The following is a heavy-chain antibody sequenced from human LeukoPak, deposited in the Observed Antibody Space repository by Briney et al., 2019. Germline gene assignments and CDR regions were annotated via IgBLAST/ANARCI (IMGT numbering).Heavy chain of an antibody. V-gene: IGHV3-21*01. Sequence: PGGSLRLSCADSGFTFSNYNMNWVRQAPGKAMEWVSSITSSGTYTFYADSVKGRFTISRDNAKNPLYLQMDSLGPEDTAVYYCARDPYSGNYGTYYYYYMDVWGKGTTVTISS. J-gene: IGHJ6*03. CDR2: ITSSGTYT. D-gene: IGHD1-26*01. CDR3: ARDPYSGNYGTYYYYYMDV. CDR1: GFTFSNYN.